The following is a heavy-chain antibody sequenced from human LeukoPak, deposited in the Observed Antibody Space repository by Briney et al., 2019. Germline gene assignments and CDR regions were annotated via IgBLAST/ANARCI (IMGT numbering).Heavy chain of an antibody. J-gene: IGHJ4*02. D-gene: IGHD3-3*01. CDR1: GFTFSSYA. Sequence: GGSLRLSCAASGFTFSSYAMSWVRQAPGKGLEWVSAISGSGGSTYYADSVKGRFTISRDNSKNTLYLQMNGLRAEDTAVYYCAKDGDYDFWSGYLWKFDYWGQGTLVTVSS. CDR3: AKDGDYDFWSGYLWKFDY. V-gene: IGHV3-23*01. CDR2: ISGSGGST.